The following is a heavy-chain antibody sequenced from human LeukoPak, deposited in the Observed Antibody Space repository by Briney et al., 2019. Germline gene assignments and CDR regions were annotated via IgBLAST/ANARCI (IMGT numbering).Heavy chain of an antibody. D-gene: IGHD4/OR15-4a*01. CDR1: GFIFSNYV. CDR2: ISGSGGST. J-gene: IGHJ4*02. V-gene: IGHV3-23*01. CDR3: ARDPDYGDPY. Sequence: PGGSLRLSCAASGFIFSNYVVSWVRQAPGKGLEWVSGISGSGGSTYYADSVMGRFTVSRDNSKNTLHLQLNSLRAEDTAIYYCARDPDYGDPYWGQGTLVTVSS.